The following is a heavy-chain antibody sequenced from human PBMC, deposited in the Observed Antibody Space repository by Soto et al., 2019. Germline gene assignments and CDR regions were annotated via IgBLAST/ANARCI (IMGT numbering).Heavy chain of an antibody. V-gene: IGHV3-11*01. Sequence: GGSLRLSCAASGFTFSDYYMSWIRQAPGKGLEWVSYSSSSGRTRYYADSARGLFTISRDNAKTSLYLQMNSLRADDTAVYYCARDFEYYYDSSGYNHDAFDIWGQGTMVTVSS. J-gene: IGHJ3*02. D-gene: IGHD3-22*01. CDR3: ARDFEYYYDSSGYNHDAFDI. CDR1: GFTFSDYY. CDR2: SSSSGRTR.